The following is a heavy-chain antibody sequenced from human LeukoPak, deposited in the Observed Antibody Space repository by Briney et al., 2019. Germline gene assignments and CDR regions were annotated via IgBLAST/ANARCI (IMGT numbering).Heavy chain of an antibody. V-gene: IGHV3-48*03. CDR3: ARDGLVVVVAAFMDYFDY. D-gene: IGHD2-15*01. CDR2: ISSSGSTI. CDR1: GFTFSSYE. J-gene: IGHJ4*02. Sequence: GGSLRLSCAASGFTFSSYEMNWVRQAPGKGLEWVSYISSSGSTIYYADSVKGRFTISRDNAKNSLYLQMNSLRAEDTAVYYCARDGLVVVVAAFMDYFDYWGQGTLVTVSS.